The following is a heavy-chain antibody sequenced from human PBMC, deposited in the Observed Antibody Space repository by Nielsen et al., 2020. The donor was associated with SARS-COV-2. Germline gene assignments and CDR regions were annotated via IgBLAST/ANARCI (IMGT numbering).Heavy chain of an antibody. D-gene: IGHD3-22*01. CDR3: ARDKEDYYDSSGYYQYNWFDP. J-gene: IGHJ5*02. V-gene: IGHV4-4*07. Sequence: SDPLSLTCPVSGGSISSYYWSWIRQPAGKGLEWIGRIYTSGSTNYNPSLKSRVTMSVDTSKNQFSLKLSSVTAADTAVYYCARDKEDYYDSSGYYQYNWFDPWGQGTLVTVSS. CDR2: IYTSGST. CDR1: GGSISSYY.